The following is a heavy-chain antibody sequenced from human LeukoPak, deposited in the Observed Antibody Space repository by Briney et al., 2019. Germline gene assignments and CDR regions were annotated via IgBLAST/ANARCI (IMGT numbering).Heavy chain of an antibody. CDR1: GGSFSGYY. D-gene: IGHD6-13*01. CDR2: INHGGST. Sequence: PSETLSLTCAVYGGSFSGYYWSWIRQPPGKGLEWIGEINHGGSTNYNPSLKSRVTISVDTSKNQFSLKLSSVTAADTAVYYCARGRRGIAAAGSRIWFDPWGQGTLVTVSS. J-gene: IGHJ5*02. CDR3: ARGRRGIAAAGSRIWFDP. V-gene: IGHV4-34*01.